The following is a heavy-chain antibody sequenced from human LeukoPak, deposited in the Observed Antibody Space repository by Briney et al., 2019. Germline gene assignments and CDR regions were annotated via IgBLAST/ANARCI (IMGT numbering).Heavy chain of an antibody. CDR3: ASQRPDIVVVPAAPFDY. Sequence: SETLSLTCAVYGGSFSGYYWSWIRQPPGKGLEWIGEINHSGSTNYNPSLKGRVTISVDTSKNQFSLKLSSVTAADTAVYYCASQRPDIVVVPAAPFDYWGQGTLVTVSS. CDR2: INHSGST. V-gene: IGHV4-34*01. J-gene: IGHJ4*02. CDR1: GGSFSGYY. D-gene: IGHD2-2*01.